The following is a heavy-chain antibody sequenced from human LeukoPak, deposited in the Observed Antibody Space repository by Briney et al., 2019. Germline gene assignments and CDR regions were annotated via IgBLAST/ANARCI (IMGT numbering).Heavy chain of an antibody. V-gene: IGHV1-18*01. D-gene: IGHD6-19*01. CDR1: GYTVTSYG. J-gene: IGHJ6*02. CDR2: ISAYNGNT. CDR3: ARPNPAIAVAGRSYYYGMDV. Sequence: ASVKVSCKASGYTVTSYGISWVRQSPGQGPEWMGGISAYNGNTNYAQKLQGRVTMTTDTSTSTAYMELRSMRSDDTAVYYCARPNPAIAVAGRSYYYGMDVWGQGTTVTVSS.